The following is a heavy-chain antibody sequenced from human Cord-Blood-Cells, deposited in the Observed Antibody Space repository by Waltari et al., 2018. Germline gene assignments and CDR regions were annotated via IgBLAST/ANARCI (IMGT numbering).Heavy chain of an antibody. CDR3: ARPGSSWYAFDI. CDR1: GYTFTSYY. CDR2: MNPNRGNT. D-gene: IGHD6-13*01. J-gene: IGHJ3*02. Sequence: QVQLVQSGAEVKKPGASVKVPCKASGYTFTSYYIPWVRQATGQGLECMGWMNPNRGNTGYAQKFQVRVTITRNTSISTAYMELSSLRSEDTAVYYCARPGSSWYAFDIWGQGTMVTVSS. V-gene: IGHV1-8*03.